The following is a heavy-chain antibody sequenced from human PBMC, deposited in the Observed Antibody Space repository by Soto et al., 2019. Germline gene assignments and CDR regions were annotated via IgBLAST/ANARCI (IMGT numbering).Heavy chain of an antibody. V-gene: IGHV3-53*01. CDR3: ARGITGTIYYYYGMDV. CDR2: IYSGGST. J-gene: IGHJ6*02. CDR1: GFTVSSNY. Sequence: QRLSCAASGFTVSSNYMSWVRQAPGKGLEWVSVIYSGGSTYYADSVKGRFTISRDNSKNTLYLQMNSLRAEDTAVYYCARGITGTIYYYYGMDVWGQGTTVTVSS. D-gene: IGHD1-7*01.